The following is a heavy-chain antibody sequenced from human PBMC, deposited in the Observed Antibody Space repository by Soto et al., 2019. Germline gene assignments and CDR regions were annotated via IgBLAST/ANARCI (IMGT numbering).Heavy chain of an antibody. Sequence: QVQLVQSGAEMKKPGSSVKVSCKASGGTFKTYTINWVRQAPGQGLEWMGGIIPMFTTTKYAQRFQDRVTITADESTSTAYMELSSLRSEDTAIYYCAGNSNSDYYSDSSDFSDAYDVWGQGTMVTVSS. CDR2: IIPMFTTT. D-gene: IGHD3-22*01. V-gene: IGHV1-69*01. CDR3: AGNSNSDYYSDSSDFSDAYDV. CDR1: GGTFKTYT. J-gene: IGHJ3*01.